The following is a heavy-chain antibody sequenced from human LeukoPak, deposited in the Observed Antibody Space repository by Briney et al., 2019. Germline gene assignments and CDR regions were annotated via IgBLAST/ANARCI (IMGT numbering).Heavy chain of an antibody. CDR1: GFTFSSYE. CDR2: ISSSGSTI. V-gene: IGHV3-48*03. CDR3: ARDDPPDY. J-gene: IGHJ4*02. Sequence: PGGSLRLSCAASGFTFSSYEMNWVRQAPGKGLEWVSYISSSGSTIYYADSVKGRFTISRDNAKNTLYLQMQNVRADDTAVYYCARDDPPDYWGQGTLVTVSS.